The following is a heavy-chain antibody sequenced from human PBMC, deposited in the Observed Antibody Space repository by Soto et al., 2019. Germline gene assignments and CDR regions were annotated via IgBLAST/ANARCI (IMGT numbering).Heavy chain of an antibody. D-gene: IGHD1-26*01. V-gene: IGHV1-69*10. J-gene: IGHJ5*02. CDR2: INPHGGST. Sequence: ASVKVSCKASGGTFSSYAISWVRQAPGHGLEWMGVINPHGGSTAYAQKFKGRVTLTRDTSASTVYMEVSSLTSEDTAMYYRARSSGGKFGITIEGTNWFAPWGQGTLVTVSS. CDR3: ARSSGGKFGITIEGTNWFAP. CDR1: GGTFSSYA.